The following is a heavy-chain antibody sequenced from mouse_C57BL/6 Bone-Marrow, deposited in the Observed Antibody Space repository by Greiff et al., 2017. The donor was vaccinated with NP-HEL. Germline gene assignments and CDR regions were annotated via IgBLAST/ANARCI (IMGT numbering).Heavy chain of an antibody. CDR2: IWWDDDK. Sequence: QVTLKESGPGILQPSQTLSLTCSFSGFSLSTFGMGVGWIRQPSGKGLEWLAHIWWDDDKYYNPALKSRLTISKDTSKNQVFLKIANVDTADTATYYCARMENDYDSYYFDYWGQGTTLTVSS. V-gene: IGHV8-8*01. D-gene: IGHD2-4*01. CDR3: ARMENDYDSYYFDY. CDR1: GFSLSTFGMG. J-gene: IGHJ2*01.